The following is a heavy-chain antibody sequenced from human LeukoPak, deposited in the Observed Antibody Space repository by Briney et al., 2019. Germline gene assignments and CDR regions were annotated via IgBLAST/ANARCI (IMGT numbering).Heavy chain of an antibody. Sequence: SETLSLTCTVSGGSISSSSYYWGWIRQPPGKGLEWIGSIYYSGSTYYNPSLKSRVTISVDASKNQFSLKLSSVTAADTAVYYCARTGRGRVTIFGVVRGGPNWFDPWGQGTLVTVSS. CDR1: GGSISSSSYY. CDR3: ARTGRGRVTIFGVVRGGPNWFDP. J-gene: IGHJ5*02. V-gene: IGHV4-39*01. D-gene: IGHD3-3*01. CDR2: IYYSGST.